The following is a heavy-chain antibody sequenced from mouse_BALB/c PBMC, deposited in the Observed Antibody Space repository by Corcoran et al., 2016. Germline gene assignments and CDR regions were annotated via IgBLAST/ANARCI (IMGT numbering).Heavy chain of an antibody. CDR3: ARDGTDWYFDV. Sequence: DVQLQESGPGLVQPSQSLSLTCSVTGYSITSGYYWDWIRQFPGNKLEWMGYISYDGSNNYNPSLKNRISITRDTSKNQFFLKLNSVTTEDTATYYCARDGTDWYFDVWGAGTTVTVSS. V-gene: IGHV3-6*02. CDR2: ISYDGSN. J-gene: IGHJ1*01. CDR1: GYSITSGYY. D-gene: IGHD3-3*01.